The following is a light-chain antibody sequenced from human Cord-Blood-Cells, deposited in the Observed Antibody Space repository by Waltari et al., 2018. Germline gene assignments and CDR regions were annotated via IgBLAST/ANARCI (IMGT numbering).Light chain of an antibody. J-gene: IGKJ4*01. Sequence: ELVLPQSPATLSLSPGARATLSCRASQSVSSYLAWYQQKPGQAPRLLIYDASNRATGIPARFSGSGSGTDFTLTISSLEPEDFAVYYCQQRSNWLTFGGGTKVEIK. V-gene: IGKV3-11*01. CDR1: QSVSSY. CDR2: DAS. CDR3: QQRSNWLT.